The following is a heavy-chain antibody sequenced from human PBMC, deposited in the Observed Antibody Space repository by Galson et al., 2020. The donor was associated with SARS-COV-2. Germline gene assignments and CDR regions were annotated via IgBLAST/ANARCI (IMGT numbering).Heavy chain of an antibody. Sequence: SETLSLTCIVSGGSTSSSSYYWGWIRQPPGKGLDWIGSIYYSGSTYYNASLKSRVTISVDTSKNQFSLKLSSVTAADTAVYYCARASRDYDSSGYYGRDAFDIWGQGTMVTVSS. CDR3: ARASRDYDSSGYYGRDAFDI. J-gene: IGHJ3*02. CDR1: GGSTSSSSYY. CDR2: IYYSGST. V-gene: IGHV4-39*07. D-gene: IGHD3-22*01.